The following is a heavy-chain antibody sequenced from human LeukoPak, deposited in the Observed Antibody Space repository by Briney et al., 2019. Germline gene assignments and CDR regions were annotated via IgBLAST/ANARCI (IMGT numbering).Heavy chain of an antibody. V-gene: IGHV1-8*01. Sequence: ASVKVSCKASGYTFTSYDINWVRQATGQGLEWMGWMNPNSGNTGYAQKFQGRVTMTRNTSISTAYMELSSLRSEDTAVYYCAREGYSYVPGDYWGQGTLVIVSS. D-gene: IGHD5-18*01. J-gene: IGHJ4*02. CDR3: AREGYSYVPGDY. CDR1: GYTFTSYD. CDR2: MNPNSGNT.